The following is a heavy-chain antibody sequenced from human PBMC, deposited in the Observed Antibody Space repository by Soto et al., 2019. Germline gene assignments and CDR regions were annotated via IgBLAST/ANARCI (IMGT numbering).Heavy chain of an antibody. CDR3: AKGNDIVVVPAAAGMDV. CDR1: GFTFSSYA. V-gene: IGHV3-23*01. CDR2: ISGSGGST. Sequence: EVQLLESGGGLVQPGGSLRLSCAASGFTFSSYAMSWVRQAPGKGLEWVSAISGSGGSTYYADSVKGRFTISRDNSKNTLYLQMNSLRAEDTAVYYCAKGNDIVVVPAAAGMDVWGQGTTVTVSS. J-gene: IGHJ6*02. D-gene: IGHD2-2*01.